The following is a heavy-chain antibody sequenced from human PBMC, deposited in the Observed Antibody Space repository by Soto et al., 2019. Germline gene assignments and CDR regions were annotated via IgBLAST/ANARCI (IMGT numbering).Heavy chain of an antibody. V-gene: IGHV3-48*03. CDR3: GGRVLVFRVSSYSCHWIDP. D-gene: IGHD2-21*02. Sequence: GGSLRLSCVASGFTFSSYEMNWVRQAPGRGLEWVAFIRHSGSIRYYADSVKGRFTISRDNAKNSLYLQMNSLRAEDTAVYYCGGRVLVFRVSSYSCHWIDPWGQGAMVTVSS. CDR1: GFTFSSYE. J-gene: IGHJ5*02. CDR2: IRHSGSIR.